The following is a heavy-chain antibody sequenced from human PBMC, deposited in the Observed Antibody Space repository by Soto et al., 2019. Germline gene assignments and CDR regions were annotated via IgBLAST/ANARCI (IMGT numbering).Heavy chain of an antibody. CDR1: GFTFSSYA. D-gene: IGHD6-19*01. Sequence: EVQLLESGGGLVQPGGSLRLSCAASGFTFSSYALSWVRQAPGKGLEWVSIIGESGGSTFYAVSVKGRCTISRDNSKNTLYLQMNNLRAEDTVVYYGAKHFDSGCPDYWGQGTLVTVSS. CDR3: AKHFDSGCPDY. V-gene: IGHV3-23*01. CDR2: IGESGGST. J-gene: IGHJ4*02.